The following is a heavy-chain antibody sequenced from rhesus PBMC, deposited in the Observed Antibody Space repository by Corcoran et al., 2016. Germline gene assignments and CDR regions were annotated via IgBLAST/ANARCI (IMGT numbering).Heavy chain of an antibody. CDR3: AKEQKAASGTNFDH. V-gene: IGHV4S14*01. CDR2: ISSGGTT. Sequence: QVQLQESGPGLVKPPETLSLTCAVSGGSFSGYWWGWIRQPPGKGLEWIGHISSGGTTDLNPSLKSRVTLSVDTSKNQVSLKLSSVTAADTAVYYCAKEQKAASGTNFDHWGQGVLVTVSS. CDR1: GGSFSGYW. D-gene: IGHD6-25*01. J-gene: IGHJ4*01.